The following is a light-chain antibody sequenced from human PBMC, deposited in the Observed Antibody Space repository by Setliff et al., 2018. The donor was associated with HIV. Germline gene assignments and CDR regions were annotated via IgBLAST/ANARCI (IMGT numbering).Light chain of an antibody. CDR1: SSDIGRYNL. J-gene: IGLJ1*01. V-gene: IGLV2-23*01. Sequence: QSVLTQPASVSGSPGQSITISCTGTSSDIGRYNLVSWYQQYPGKAPKLMIYQATKRPSGVSNRFSGSKSGNTASLTISGLQAEDEADYYCCSNTGSNTYVFGSGIKVTVL. CDR3: CSNTGSNTYV. CDR2: QAT.